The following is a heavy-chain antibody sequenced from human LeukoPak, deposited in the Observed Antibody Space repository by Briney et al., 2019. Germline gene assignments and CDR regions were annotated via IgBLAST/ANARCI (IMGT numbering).Heavy chain of an antibody. J-gene: IGHJ4*02. Sequence: ASVKVSCKASGYTFIDYYMHWVRQAPGQGLEWMGWINPNSGGTNSAQKFQGRVTMTGDTSISTAYMELSRLRSDDTAVYYCARVSDSSSLYSPSDYWGQGTLVTVSS. D-gene: IGHD6-13*01. V-gene: IGHV1-2*02. CDR2: INPNSGGT. CDR1: GYTFIDYY. CDR3: ARVSDSSSLYSPSDY.